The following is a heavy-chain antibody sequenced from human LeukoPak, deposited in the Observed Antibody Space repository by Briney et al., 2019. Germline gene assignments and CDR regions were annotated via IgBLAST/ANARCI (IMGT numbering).Heavy chain of an antibody. Sequence: GASAKVSCKVSGYTFTELSINWVRQAPGKGLEWMGGFDPEDGETIYARKFRGRVTMTQDTSTDTAYMELSSLRSEDTAVYYCATLWRREREFDYWGQGTLVTVSS. J-gene: IGHJ4*02. CDR2: FDPEDGET. D-gene: IGHD1-26*01. CDR3: ATLWRREREFDY. V-gene: IGHV1-24*01. CDR1: GYTFTELS.